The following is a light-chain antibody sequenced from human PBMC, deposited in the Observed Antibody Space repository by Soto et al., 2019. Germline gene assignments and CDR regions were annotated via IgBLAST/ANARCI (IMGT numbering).Light chain of an antibody. J-gene: IGLJ1*01. CDR2: RNN. CDR3: ATWDDSLNGFYV. Sequence: VLTQPPSASGTPGQGVTISCSGSTSNIGSNYVYWYQQLPGTAPKLLIYRNNQRPSGVPDRFSGSKSGTSASLAISGLRSDDEADYFCATWDDSLNGFYVFGTGTKAPS. CDR1: TSNIGSNY. V-gene: IGLV1-47*01.